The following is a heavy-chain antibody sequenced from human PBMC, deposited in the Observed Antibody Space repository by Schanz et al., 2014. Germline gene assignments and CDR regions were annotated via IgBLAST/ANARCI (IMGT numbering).Heavy chain of an antibody. D-gene: IGHD2-15*01. CDR2: ISGSGGST. V-gene: IGHV3-23*01. J-gene: IGHJ5*01. CDR3: AKTPREYCNYDNCPNWFDS. Sequence: EVHLLESGGGLVQPGGSLRLSCAASGFSFGTYAMSWVRQAPGKGLLWVSAISGSGGSTYYADSVKGRFTISRDNSKNTLYLQMNGLRAEDTAVYYCAKTPREYCNYDNCPNWFDSWGQGTLVTVSS. CDR1: GFSFGTYA.